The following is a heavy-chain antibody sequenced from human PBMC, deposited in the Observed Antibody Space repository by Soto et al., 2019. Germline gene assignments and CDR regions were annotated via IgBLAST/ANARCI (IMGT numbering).Heavy chain of an antibody. CDR1: GFTFSDYY. CDR2: ISSSSSDT. J-gene: IGHJ4*01. V-gene: IGHV3-11*06. Sequence: PGGSLRLSCAASGFTFSDYYMTWIRQAPGKGLEWVSFISSSSSDTNYADSVQSRFTISRDNAKNSLYLQMNSLRAEDTAVYYCATGGRSLYNFDYWGQGTLVTVSS. CDR3: ATGGRSLYNFDY. D-gene: IGHD3-16*01.